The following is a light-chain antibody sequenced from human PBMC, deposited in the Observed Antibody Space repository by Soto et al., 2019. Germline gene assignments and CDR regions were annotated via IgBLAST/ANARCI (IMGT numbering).Light chain of an antibody. CDR1: QDISDY. Sequence: AILMTQSPSSLSASSGDTVIITLRASQDISDYVAWYQHKPGRAPKLLIYGASTLQSGVPPRFSGSGSGTEFMLTISRLQSEDFATYYCQQLERYPSTFGGGTKVDIK. J-gene: IGKJ4*01. CDR2: GAS. CDR3: QQLERYPST. V-gene: IGKV1-8*01.